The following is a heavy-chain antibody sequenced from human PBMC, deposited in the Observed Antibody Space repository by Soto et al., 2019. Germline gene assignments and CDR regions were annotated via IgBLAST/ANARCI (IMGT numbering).Heavy chain of an antibody. J-gene: IGHJ6*03. CDR3: ARDLSWGSNWYYYMDV. Sequence: LRLSCAASGFSFGSYGMNWVRQAPGKGLEWVAVIWYDGNNRYYADSVKGRFTISRDNSKNTLYLQMNSLRAEDTAMYYCARDLSWGSNWYYYMDVWGKGTTVTVSS. D-gene: IGHD7-27*01. CDR1: GFSFGSYG. V-gene: IGHV3-33*01. CDR2: IWYDGNNR.